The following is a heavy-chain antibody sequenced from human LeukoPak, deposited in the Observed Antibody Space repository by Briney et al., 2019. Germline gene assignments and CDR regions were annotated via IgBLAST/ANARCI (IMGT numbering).Heavy chain of an antibody. D-gene: IGHD4-17*01. V-gene: IGHV4-30-2*01. J-gene: IGHJ4*02. CDR1: GGSISSGGYS. CDR3: ARGSYGANGGFDY. Sequence: SQTLSLTCAVSGGSISSGGYSWSWIRQPPGKGLEWIGYIYHSGSTYYNPSLKSRVTISVDRSKNQFSLKLSSVTAADTAVYYCARGSYGANGGFDYWGQGTLVTVSS. CDR2: IYHSGST.